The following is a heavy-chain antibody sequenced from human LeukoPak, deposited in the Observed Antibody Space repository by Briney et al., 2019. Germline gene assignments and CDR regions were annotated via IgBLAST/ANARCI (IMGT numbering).Heavy chain of an antibody. CDR1: GGSISSGGYY. Sequence: PPQTLSLTCTVSGGSISSGGYYWSWIRQHPGKGLEWIGYISYSGSTYYNPYNPSLKSRVTISVDTSKNQFSLKLSSVTAADTAVYYCARQGHCSSTSCQLRSRVFDYWGQGTLVTVSS. V-gene: IGHV4-31*03. CDR3: ARQGHCSSTSCQLRSRVFDY. J-gene: IGHJ4*02. D-gene: IGHD2-2*01. CDR2: ISYSGST.